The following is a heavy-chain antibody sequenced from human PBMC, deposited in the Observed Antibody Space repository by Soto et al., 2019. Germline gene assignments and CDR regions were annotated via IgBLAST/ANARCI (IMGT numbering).Heavy chain of an antibody. D-gene: IGHD3-16*02. Sequence: SETLSLTCTVSGYSISSGYYWGWIRQPPGKGLEWIGIIFHSGTTYYNPSLRSRVTISVDTSKNHFSLKLNSVTAADTAVYYCARTDTFGGVVAPYFDYWGQGNLFTVTS. CDR1: GYSISSGYY. CDR3: ARTDTFGGVVAPYFDY. V-gene: IGHV4-38-2*02. J-gene: IGHJ4*02. CDR2: IFHSGTT.